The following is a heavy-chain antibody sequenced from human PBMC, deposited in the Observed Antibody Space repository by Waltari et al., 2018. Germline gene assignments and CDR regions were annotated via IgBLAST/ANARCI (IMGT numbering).Heavy chain of an antibody. CDR1: GFTVSSNY. CDR3: ARGKNDYVWGSYPDY. Sequence: EVQLVESGGGLIQPGGSLRLSCAASGFTVSSNYMSWVRQAPGKGREVVSVIYSGGSTYYADSVKGRFTISRDNAKNTLYLQMNSLRAEDTAVYYCARGKNDYVWGSYPDYWGQGTLVTVSS. D-gene: IGHD3-16*01. CDR2: IYSGGST. V-gene: IGHV3-53*01. J-gene: IGHJ4*02.